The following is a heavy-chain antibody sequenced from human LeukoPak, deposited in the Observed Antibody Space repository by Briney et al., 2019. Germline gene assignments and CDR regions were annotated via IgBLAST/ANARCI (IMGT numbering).Heavy chain of an antibody. CDR1: GGSIRSSNHY. D-gene: IGHD2-2*02. Sequence: PSETLSLTCTVSGGSIRSSNHYWAWIRQPPGKGLEWIGTIYYNEATQYNPSLKSRVSLSVDASRNHFSLKLTSVTAADTAVYYCARDCSSTSCYTQGGYWGQGTLVTVSS. CDR3: ARDCSSTSCYTQGGY. J-gene: IGHJ4*02. V-gene: IGHV4-39*07. CDR2: IYYNEAT.